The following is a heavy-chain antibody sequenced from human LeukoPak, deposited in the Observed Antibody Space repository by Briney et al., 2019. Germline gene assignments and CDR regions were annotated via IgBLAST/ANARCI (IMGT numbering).Heavy chain of an antibody. CDR1: SGSISSGSYY. Sequence: SQTLSLTCTVSSGSISSGSYYWSWIRQPAGKGLEWIGRIYTSGSTNYNPSLKSRVTISVDTSKNQFSLKLSSVTAADTAVYYCAGGEKGVPRGAKFDPWGQGTLVTVSS. CDR2: IYTSGST. J-gene: IGHJ5*02. D-gene: IGHD3-16*01. CDR3: AGGEKGVPRGAKFDP. V-gene: IGHV4-61*02.